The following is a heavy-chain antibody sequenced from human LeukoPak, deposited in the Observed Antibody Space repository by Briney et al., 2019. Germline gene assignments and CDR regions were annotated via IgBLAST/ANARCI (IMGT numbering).Heavy chain of an antibody. Sequence: GGSLRLSCAASGFTFSSYAMSWVRQAPGKGLEWVSSISSSSSYIYYADSVKGRFTISRDNAKNSLYLQMNSLRAEDTAVYYCARDTFYAEDYYYYYMDVWGKGTTVTISS. V-gene: IGHV3-21*01. CDR2: ISSSSSYI. CDR3: ARDTFYAEDYYYYYMDV. J-gene: IGHJ6*03. CDR1: GFTFSSYA. D-gene: IGHD2/OR15-2a*01.